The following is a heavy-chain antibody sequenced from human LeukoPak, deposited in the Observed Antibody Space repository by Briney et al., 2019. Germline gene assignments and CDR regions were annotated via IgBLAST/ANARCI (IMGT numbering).Heavy chain of an antibody. CDR3: AQGGSEIYYFYHGMDV. V-gene: IGHV3-30*03. CDR1: GLSLNSYA. D-gene: IGHD3-10*01. J-gene: IGHJ6*02. CDR2: ISYDGSNK. Sequence: GRSLRLSCAASGLSLNSYAIHWVRQAPGKGLEWVTAISYDGSNKHHADSVRGRFTISRDNPKNTLYLQLNSLRSDDTAVYYCAQGGSEIYYFYHGMDVWGRGTTVTVSS.